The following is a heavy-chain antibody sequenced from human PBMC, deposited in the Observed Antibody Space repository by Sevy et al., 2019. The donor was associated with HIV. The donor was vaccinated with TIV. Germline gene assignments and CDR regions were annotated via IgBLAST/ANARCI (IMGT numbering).Heavy chain of an antibody. CDR2: FFYSGNT. D-gene: IGHD1-26*01. V-gene: IGHV4-59*02. J-gene: IGHJ6*03. CDR3: ARAEDGQGGFVDYYYLDV. Sequence: SETLSLTCTVSGVSVSGYYWSWIRQSPGKGLEWIGYFFYSGNTHYNPSLESRVTISIDTSKNQVPLRLSSVTAADTAVYYCARAEDGQGGFVDYYYLDVWGKGTSVTVSS. CDR1: GVSVSGYY.